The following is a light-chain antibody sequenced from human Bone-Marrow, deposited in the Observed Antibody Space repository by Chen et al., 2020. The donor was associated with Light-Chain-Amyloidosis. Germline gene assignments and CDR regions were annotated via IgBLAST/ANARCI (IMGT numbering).Light chain of an antibody. Sequence: SYELTQPPSVSVSPGQTARITCSGDDLPTKYAYWYQQKTGQAPVLVIHRDTERPSGISERFSGSSSGTTATLTISGVQAEDEADYHSQSADSSGTYEVIFGGGTKLTVL. CDR3: QSADSSGTYEVI. J-gene: IGLJ2*01. CDR1: DLPTKY. CDR2: RDT. V-gene: IGLV3-25*03.